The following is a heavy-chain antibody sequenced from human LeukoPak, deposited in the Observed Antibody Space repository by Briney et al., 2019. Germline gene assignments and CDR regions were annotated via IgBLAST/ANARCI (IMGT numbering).Heavy chain of an antibody. CDR1: GGSFSGHY. Sequence: SETLSLTCAVYGGSFSGHYWNWIRQPPGKGLEWIGEISHSGITNYNPSLKSRVTISVDTSKNQFSLKLSSVTAADTAVYYCARGGEAVPATNPIVPYYYYYMDVWGKGTTVTISS. V-gene: IGHV4-34*01. J-gene: IGHJ6*03. CDR3: ARGGEAVPATNPIVPYYYYYMDV. CDR2: ISHSGIT. D-gene: IGHD2-2*01.